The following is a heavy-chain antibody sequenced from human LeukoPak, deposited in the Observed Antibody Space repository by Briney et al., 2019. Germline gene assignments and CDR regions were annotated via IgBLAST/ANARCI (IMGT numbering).Heavy chain of an antibody. CDR1: GFTFSSYG. CDR3: AKEISSIAAAGTFDY. J-gene: IGHJ4*02. V-gene: IGHV3-30*18. CDR2: ISYDGSNK. Sequence: PGGSLRLSCAASGFTFSSYGMHWVRQAPGKGLEWVAVISYDGSNKYYADSVKGRFTISRDNSKNTLYLQMNSLRAEDTAVYYCAKEISSIAAAGTFDYWGQGTLVTVSS. D-gene: IGHD6-13*01.